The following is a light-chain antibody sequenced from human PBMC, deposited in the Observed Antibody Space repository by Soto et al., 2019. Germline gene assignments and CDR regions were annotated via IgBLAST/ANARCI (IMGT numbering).Light chain of an antibody. CDR1: SSDIGDY. CDR3: SSYTNSRVA. CDR2: DVS. Sequence: QSAPTQPASVSGSPGQSITISCTGTSSDIGDYVSWYQQQPGKAPKVLIYDVSNRPSGVSSRFSGSKSGNTASLTISGLQAEDEADYYCSSYTNSRVAFGGGTKLTVL. V-gene: IGLV2-14*03. J-gene: IGLJ2*01.